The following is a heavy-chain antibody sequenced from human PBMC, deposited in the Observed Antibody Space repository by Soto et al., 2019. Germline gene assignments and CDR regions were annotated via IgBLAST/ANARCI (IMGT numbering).Heavy chain of an antibody. CDR2: INPENGDT. V-gene: IGHV1-2*02. Sequence: QVQLVQSGAEVKKPGASVRVSCEASGYTFTAYAIHWVRQAPGQGLEWMGWINPENGDTTYAQNFQGRLTLTREMTISTVYMDLSSLTSGDRIIYYCARNMDYYDAPGSGNGDGVWGQATTVNVFS. J-gene: IGHJ6*02. D-gene: IGHD3-16*01. CDR1: GYTFTAYA. CDR3: ARNMDYYDAPGSGNGDGV.